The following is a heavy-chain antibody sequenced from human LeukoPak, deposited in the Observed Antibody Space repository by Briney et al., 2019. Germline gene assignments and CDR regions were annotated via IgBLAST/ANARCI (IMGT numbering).Heavy chain of an antibody. V-gene: IGHV3-21*01. D-gene: IGHD5-12*01. CDR2: ISSSSSYI. CDR3: ARVVDGYNLRYYYGMDV. CDR1: GFTFSIYA. J-gene: IGHJ6*02. Sequence: PGGSLRLCCAASGFTFSIYAMSWVRQAPGKGLEWVSSISSSSSYIYYADSVKGRFTISRDNAKNSLYLQMNSLRAEDTAVYYCARVVDGYNLRYYYGMDVWGQGTTVTVSS.